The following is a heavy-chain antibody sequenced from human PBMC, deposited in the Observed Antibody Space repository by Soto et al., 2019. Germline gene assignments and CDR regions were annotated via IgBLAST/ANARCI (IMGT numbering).Heavy chain of an antibody. CDR3: ARGGDLYCSGGSCYSWFDP. D-gene: IGHD2-15*01. Sequence: QVQLVQSGAEVKKPGASVKVSGKASGYTFTGYYMHWVRQAPGQGLEWMGWINPNSGGTNYAQKFQGWVTMTRDTSISTAYMELSRLRSDDTAVYYCARGGDLYCSGGSCYSWFDPWGQGTLVTVSS. CDR2: INPNSGGT. CDR1: GYTFTGYY. J-gene: IGHJ5*02. V-gene: IGHV1-2*04.